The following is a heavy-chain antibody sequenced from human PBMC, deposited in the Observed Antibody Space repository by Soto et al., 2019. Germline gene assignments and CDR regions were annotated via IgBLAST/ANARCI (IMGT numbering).Heavy chain of an antibody. J-gene: IGHJ3*02. Sequence: ASVKVSCKASGYTFTSYDINWVRQATGQGLEWMGWMNPNSGNTGYAQKFQGRVTMTRNTSISTAYMELSSLRSEDTAVYYCATISGLRYCDWLAGDDAFDSWGQGTMVTVSS. D-gene: IGHD3-9*01. CDR2: MNPNSGNT. CDR3: ATISGLRYCDWLAGDDAFDS. CDR1: GYTFTSYD. V-gene: IGHV1-8*01.